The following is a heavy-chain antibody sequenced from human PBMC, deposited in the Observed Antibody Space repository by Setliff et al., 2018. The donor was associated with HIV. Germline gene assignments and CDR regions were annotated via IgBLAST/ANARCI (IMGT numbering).Heavy chain of an antibody. CDR1: GVSIDKNY. CDR2: VYMSGKT. D-gene: IGHD2-8*01. Sequence: PSETLSLTCTVSGVSIDKNYWSWVRRPPGKGLEWIGRVYMSGKTNYNPSLKSRVTMSADTSKNQVSLKLTSVTAADTAVYYCAKDAGVTGGLYRYYIDAWGNGTTVTVSS. J-gene: IGHJ6*03. CDR3: AKDAGVTGGLYRYYIDA. V-gene: IGHV4-4*07.